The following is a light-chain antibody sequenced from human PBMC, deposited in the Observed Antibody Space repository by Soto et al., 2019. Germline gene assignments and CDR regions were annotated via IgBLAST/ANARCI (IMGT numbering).Light chain of an antibody. CDR1: QSISSY. CDR2: AAS. CDR3: QQSYSTPT. J-gene: IGKJ3*01. Sequence: DIQMTQSTSSLSASVGDMFRIRCRAIQSISSYLNWYQQKPGKAPKLLIYAASSLQSGVPSRFSGSGSGTDFTLTISSLQPEDFATYYCQQSYSTPTFGPGTKVDIK. V-gene: IGKV1-39*01.